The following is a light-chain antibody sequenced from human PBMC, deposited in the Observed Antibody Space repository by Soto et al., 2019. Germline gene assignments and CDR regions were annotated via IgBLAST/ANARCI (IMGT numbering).Light chain of an antibody. V-gene: IGKV3-15*01. CDR1: QNPGSS. J-gene: IGKJ2*01. CDR3: QQYNYRPPYT. CDR2: GGS. Sequence: EVVMTQSPATLSASPGERVTLSCRASQNPGSSLAWYQQRPGQAPRLLLYGGSTRATGIPARFSGSGSGTEFTVTISSLQSEDFAVYYCQQYNYRPPYTFGQGTNLEFK.